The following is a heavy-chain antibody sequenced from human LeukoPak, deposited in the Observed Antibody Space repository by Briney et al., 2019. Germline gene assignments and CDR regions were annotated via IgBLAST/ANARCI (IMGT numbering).Heavy chain of an antibody. Sequence: SGTLSLTCTVSGGSISSGGYYWSWIRQPPGKGLEWIGYIYHSGSTYYNPSLKSRVTISVDRSKNQFSLKLSSVTAADTAVYYCARGRVFDYWGQGTLVTVSS. CDR1: GGSISSGGYY. CDR3: ARGRVFDY. CDR2: IYHSGST. J-gene: IGHJ4*02. V-gene: IGHV4-30-2*01.